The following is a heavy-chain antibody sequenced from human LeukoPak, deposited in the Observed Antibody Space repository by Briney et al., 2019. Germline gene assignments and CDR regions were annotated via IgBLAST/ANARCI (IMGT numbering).Heavy chain of an antibody. CDR2: IYTSGST. V-gene: IGHV4-61*02. CDR1: GGSISSGSYY. CDR3: ARAPRKITGTTAYYYYMDV. J-gene: IGHJ6*03. Sequence: SQTLSLTCTASGGSISSGSYYWSWIRQPAGKGLECIGRIYTSGSTNYNPSLKSRVTISVHTCKNQFSLKLSSVTAADTAVYYCARAPRKITGTTAYYYYMDVWGKGTTVTVSS. D-gene: IGHD1-7*01.